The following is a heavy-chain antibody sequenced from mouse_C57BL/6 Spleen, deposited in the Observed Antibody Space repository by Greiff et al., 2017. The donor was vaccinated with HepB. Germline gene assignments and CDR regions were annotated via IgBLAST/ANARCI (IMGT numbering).Heavy chain of an antibody. V-gene: IGHV14-4*01. J-gene: IGHJ3*01. D-gene: IGHD1-1*01. Sequence: EVQLMESGAELVRPGASVKLSCTASGFNIKDDYMHWVKQRPEQGLEWIGWIDPENGDTEYASKFQGKATITADTSSNTAYLQLSSLTSEDTAVYYCTTGGYYGSSYGFAYWGQGTLVTVSA. CDR2: IDPENGDT. CDR3: TTGGYYGSSYGFAY. CDR1: GFNIKDDY.